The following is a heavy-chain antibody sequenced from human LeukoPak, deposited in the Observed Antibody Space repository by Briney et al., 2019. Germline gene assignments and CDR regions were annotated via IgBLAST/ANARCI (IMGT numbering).Heavy chain of an antibody. D-gene: IGHD6-19*01. J-gene: IGHJ6*03. Sequence: ASVKVSCKASGYSFTDYYIHWVRQAPGQGLEWMGCINPHSGDTKYAQKFQGRVTMTRDTSISTSYMELSRLRSDDTAVYYCARSEQFPYYMDVWGKGTTVTVSS. CDR3: ARSEQFPYYMDV. CDR2: INPHSGDT. CDR1: GYSFTDYY. V-gene: IGHV1-2*02.